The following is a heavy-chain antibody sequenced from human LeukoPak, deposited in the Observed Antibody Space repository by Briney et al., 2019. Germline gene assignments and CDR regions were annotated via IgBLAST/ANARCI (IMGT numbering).Heavy chain of an antibody. CDR2: IRHDEANS. J-gene: IGHJ4*02. CDR3: AKEYTPSSPLGELDS. V-gene: IGHV3-30*02. Sequence: GGSLRLSCTVSGFNLNSYAMHWVRQAPGKGLEWVAVIRHDEANSFYADSVQGRFTISRDTSKKLLYLQMNSLRVEDTAVYYCAKEYTPSSPLGELDSWGQGTLVTVSS. D-gene: IGHD6-6*01. CDR1: GFNLNSYA.